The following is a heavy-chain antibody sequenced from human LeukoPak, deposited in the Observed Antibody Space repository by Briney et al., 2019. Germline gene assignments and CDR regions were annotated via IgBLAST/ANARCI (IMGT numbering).Heavy chain of an antibody. D-gene: IGHD3-22*01. CDR1: GFTFGDYA. Sequence: GRSLRLSCTASGFTFGDYAMSWVRQAPGKGLEWVGLIRSKAYGGTTEYAATLKGRFTISRDDSKNIAYLQMNSLKTEDTALYYCAFYYYDSSSFYTRYFDYWGQGTLVTVSS. V-gene: IGHV3-49*04. CDR3: AFYYYDSSSFYTRYFDY. J-gene: IGHJ4*02. CDR2: IRSKAYGGTT.